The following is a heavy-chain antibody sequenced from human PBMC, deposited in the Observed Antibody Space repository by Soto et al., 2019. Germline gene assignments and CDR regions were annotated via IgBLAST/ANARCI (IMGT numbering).Heavy chain of an antibody. CDR3: GRHRRETGTYAQPLDD. D-gene: IGHD1-1*01. J-gene: IGHJ4*02. CDR2: TSYGGFS. CDR1: GGCISSNNYY. V-gene: IGHV4-39*01. Sequence: SETLSLTCTVSGGCISSNNYYWAGIRQPRGKGREWIGSTSYGGFSYHNPWLESRLTIPIATSKSHLSLKLTSVTATHTAVYYCGRHRRETGTYAQPLDDGGQGSLVTVSS.